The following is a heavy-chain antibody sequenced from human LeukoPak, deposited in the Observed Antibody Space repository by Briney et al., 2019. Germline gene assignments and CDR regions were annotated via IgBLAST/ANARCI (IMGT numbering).Heavy chain of an antibody. V-gene: IGHV4-61*01. D-gene: IGHD4-17*01. CDR1: GGSVSSGNYY. Sequence: SETLSLTCTVSGGSVSSGNYYWSWIRQPPGKGLEWIVYIYSSGSTDYNPSLKSRVTISVDTSKNQFSLKLSSVTAADTAVYYCARDGGGYGDYEIDCWGQGTLVTISS. CDR3: ARDGGGYGDYEIDC. CDR2: IYSSGST. J-gene: IGHJ4*02.